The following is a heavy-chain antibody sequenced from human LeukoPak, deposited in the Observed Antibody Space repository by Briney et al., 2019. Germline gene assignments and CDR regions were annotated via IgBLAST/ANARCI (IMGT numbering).Heavy chain of an antibody. D-gene: IGHD4-23*01. V-gene: IGHV2-26*01. CDR2: IFSNDEK. Sequence: SGPTLVNPTETLTLTCTVSGFSLSNARMGVSWIRQPPGKALEWLAHIFSNDEKSYSTSLKSRLTISKDTSKSQVVLTMTNMVRVDTAACYCARMHVTVGGAFDIWCQVTM. CDR3: ARMHVTVGGAFDI. J-gene: IGHJ3*02. CDR1: GFSLSNARMG.